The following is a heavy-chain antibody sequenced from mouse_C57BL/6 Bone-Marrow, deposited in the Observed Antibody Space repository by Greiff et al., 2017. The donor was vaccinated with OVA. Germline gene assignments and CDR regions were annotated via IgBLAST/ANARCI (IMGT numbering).Heavy chain of an antibody. V-gene: IGHV7-3*01. CDR3: AITTVVADWYFDV. CDR1: GFTFTDYY. J-gene: IGHJ1*03. Sequence: EVQGVESGGGLVQPGGSLSLSCAASGFTFTDYYMSWVRQPPGKALEWSGFIRNKANGYTTEYSASVKGRFTISRDNSQSSLYLQMNALRAEDSATYYCAITTVVADWYFDVWGTGTTVTVSS. D-gene: IGHD1-1*01. CDR2: IRNKANGYTT.